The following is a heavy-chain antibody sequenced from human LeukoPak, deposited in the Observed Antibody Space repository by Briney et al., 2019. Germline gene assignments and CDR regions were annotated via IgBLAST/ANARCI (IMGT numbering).Heavy chain of an antibody. V-gene: IGHV3-21*01. CDR1: GFSFSNDN. D-gene: IGHD4-11*01. CDR2: ISSTSSYI. J-gene: IGHJ5*01. CDR3: AREKGSSNYDS. Sequence: GGSLRLSCAASGFSFSNDNMNWVRQAPGKGLEWVSSISSTSSYIYYADSVKGRFTISRDNAKNSLYLQMNSLRVEDTAVYYCAREKGSSNYDSWGQGTLVTVSS.